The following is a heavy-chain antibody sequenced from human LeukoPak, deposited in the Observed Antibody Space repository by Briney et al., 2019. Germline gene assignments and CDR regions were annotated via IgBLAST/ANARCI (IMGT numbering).Heavy chain of an antibody. Sequence: SPSETLSLTCAVYGGSFSGYYWSWIRQPPGKGLEWIGEINHSGSTNYNPSLKSRVTISVDTSKNQFSLKLSSVTAADTAVYYCARHRTRFSKPEYCSGGSCYFRDAFDIWGQGTMVTVSS. J-gene: IGHJ3*02. CDR1: GGSFSGYY. CDR2: INHSGST. CDR3: ARHRTRFSKPEYCSGGSCYFRDAFDI. D-gene: IGHD2-15*01. V-gene: IGHV4-34*01.